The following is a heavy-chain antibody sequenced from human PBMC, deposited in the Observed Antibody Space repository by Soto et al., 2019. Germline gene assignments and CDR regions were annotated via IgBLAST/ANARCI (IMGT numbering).Heavy chain of an antibody. V-gene: IGHV4-39*01. CDR1: GGSISRSSYY. J-gene: IGHJ4*02. CDR3: ARAYDYYDNSGYYYFDY. D-gene: IGHD3-22*01. CDR2: IYYSGST. Sequence: PSETLSLTCTVSGGSISRSSYYWGWVRQPPGKGLEWIGSIYYSGSTYYNPSLRSRVTISVDTSKNQFSLKLSSVTAADTAVFYCARAYDYYDNSGYYYFDYWGQGTLVTVS.